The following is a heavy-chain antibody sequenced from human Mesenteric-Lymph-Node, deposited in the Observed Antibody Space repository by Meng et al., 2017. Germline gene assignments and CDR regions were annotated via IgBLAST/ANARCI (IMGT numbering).Heavy chain of an antibody. CDR2: INPDGYEK. D-gene: IGHD4-17*01. V-gene: IGHV3-7*01. CDR1: GFTFSSNW. Sequence: GGSLRPSCAASGFTFSSNWMSWVRQAPGKRLEWVANINPDGYEKHFVDSVKGRFTISRDNAESSLYLQMNSLSVEETAVYFCVRPWHGYGDLCLLWAQGTLVTVSS. J-gene: IGHJ4*02. CDR3: VRPWHGYGDLCLL.